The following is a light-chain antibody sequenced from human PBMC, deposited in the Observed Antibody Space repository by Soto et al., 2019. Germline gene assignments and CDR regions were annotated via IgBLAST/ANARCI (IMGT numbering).Light chain of an antibody. CDR3: QQYDSSPGYT. Sequence: EIVLTQSPGTLSLSPGERATLSCRASQSVSSSYLAWYQQKPGQAPRLLIFGASSRATGIPDRFSGSGSGTDFTLTISRLEPEDFAVNYCQQYDSSPGYTFGQGTKLEIK. CDR1: QSVSSSY. V-gene: IGKV3-20*01. CDR2: GAS. J-gene: IGKJ2*01.